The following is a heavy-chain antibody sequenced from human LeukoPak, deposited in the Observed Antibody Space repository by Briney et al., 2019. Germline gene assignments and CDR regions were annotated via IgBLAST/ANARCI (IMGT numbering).Heavy chain of an antibody. Sequence: GGSLRLSCAASGFIFSDYNMNWVRQAPGKGLEWVSFVTISGTYITYADSVKGRFTTSRDNAKNSLYLQMNSLRAEDTAVYYCTRDLSATARAYDSGGEGTLVTVSS. CDR1: GFIFSDYN. CDR2: VTISGTYI. D-gene: IGHD1-26*01. V-gene: IGHV3-21*01. J-gene: IGHJ4*02. CDR3: TRDLSATARAYDS.